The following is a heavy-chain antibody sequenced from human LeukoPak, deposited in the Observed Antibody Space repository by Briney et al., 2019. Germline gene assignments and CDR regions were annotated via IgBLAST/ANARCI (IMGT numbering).Heavy chain of an antibody. CDR3: ARDNSYYDILTPTYYMDV. CDR1: GGSISSYY. V-gene: IGHV4-4*07. Sequence: SETLSLTCTVYGGSISSYYWSWIRQPAGKGLEWIGRIYTSGSTNYNPSLKSRVTMSVDTSKNQFSLKLSSVTAADTAVYYCARDNSYYDILTPTYYMDVWGKGTTVTISS. CDR2: IYTSGST. D-gene: IGHD3-9*01. J-gene: IGHJ6*03.